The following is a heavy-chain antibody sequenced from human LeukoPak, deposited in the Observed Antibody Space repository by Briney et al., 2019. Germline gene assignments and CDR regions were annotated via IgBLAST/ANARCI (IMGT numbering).Heavy chain of an antibody. CDR3: AKEGNSLVRGVFY. V-gene: IGHV3-23*01. D-gene: IGHD3-10*01. CDR2: ITGSGGNT. J-gene: IGHJ4*02. CDR1: GFTFSNYA. Sequence: TGGSLRLSCAASGFTFSNYAMGWVRRAPGKGLEWVSAITGSGGNTNYADSVQGRFTISRDNSKNTLYLQMNSLRAEHTAVYYCAKEGNSLVRGVFYWGQGTLVTVSS.